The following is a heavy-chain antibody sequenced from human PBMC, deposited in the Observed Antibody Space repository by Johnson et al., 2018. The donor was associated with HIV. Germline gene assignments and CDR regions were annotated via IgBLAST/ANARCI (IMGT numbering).Heavy chain of an antibody. Sequence: VQLVESGGGVVQPGRSLRLSCAASGFTVSSNYMSWVRQAPGKGLEWVANIKQDGSEEYYVDSVKGRFTISRDNSKNTLYLQMNSLRAEDTAVYYCAKVGGLTYQGAFDIWGQGTMVTVSS. D-gene: IGHD2-2*01. CDR2: IKQDGSEE. CDR3: AKVGGLTYQGAFDI. J-gene: IGHJ3*02. CDR1: GFTVSSNY. V-gene: IGHV3-7*03.